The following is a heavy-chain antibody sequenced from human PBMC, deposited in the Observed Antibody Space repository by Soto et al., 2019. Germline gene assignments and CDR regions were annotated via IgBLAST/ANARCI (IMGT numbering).Heavy chain of an antibody. CDR1: GGSISSSSYY. V-gene: IGHV4-39*01. CDR3: ASPYYYDSSGYYYGAY. D-gene: IGHD3-22*01. J-gene: IGHJ4*02. Sequence: SETLSLTCTFSGGSISSSSYYWGWIRQPPGKGLEWIGSIYYSGSTYYNPSLKSRVTISVDTSKNQFSLKLSSVTAADTAVYYCASPYYYDSSGYYYGAYWGQGTLVTVSS. CDR2: IYYSGST.